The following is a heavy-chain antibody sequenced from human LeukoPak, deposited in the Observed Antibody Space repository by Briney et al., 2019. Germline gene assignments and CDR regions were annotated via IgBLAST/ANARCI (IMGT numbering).Heavy chain of an antibody. D-gene: IGHD3-10*01. J-gene: IGHJ5*02. Sequence: ASVKVSCKASGCTFTSYDINWVRQATGQGLEWMGWMNPNSGNTGYAQKFQGRVTMTRNTSISTAYMELSSLRSEDTAVYYCARVSTMVRGVRYNWFDPWGQGTLVTVSS. CDR2: MNPNSGNT. CDR3: ARVSTMVRGVRYNWFDP. CDR1: GCTFTSYD. V-gene: IGHV1-8*01.